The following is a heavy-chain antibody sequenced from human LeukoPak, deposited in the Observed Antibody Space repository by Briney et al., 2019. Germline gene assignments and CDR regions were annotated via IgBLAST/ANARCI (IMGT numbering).Heavy chain of an antibody. CDR3: AKYSSSWYGTGFDY. CDR1: GFSVSSYA. V-gene: IGHV3-23*01. D-gene: IGHD6-13*01. CDR2: INGSGNT. J-gene: IGHJ4*02. Sequence: GGSLRLSCAASGFSVSSYAMSWVRQAPGKGLEWVSAINGSGNTYYADSVKGRFTISRDNPKNTLSLQMNSLRAEDTAVYYCAKYSSSWYGTGFDYWGQGTLVTVSS.